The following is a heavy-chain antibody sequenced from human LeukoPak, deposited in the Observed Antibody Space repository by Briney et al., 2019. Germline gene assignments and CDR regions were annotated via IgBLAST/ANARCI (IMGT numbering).Heavy chain of an antibody. CDR3: AREYGSGDFDY. D-gene: IGHD3-10*01. CDR2: ICYSGST. V-gene: IGHV4-59*01. CDR1: GGSISSYY. J-gene: IGHJ4*02. Sequence: SETLSLTCTVSGGSISSYYWSWIRQPPGKGLEXIGYICYSGSTNYNPSLKSRVTISVDTSKNQFSLKLSSVTAADTAVYYCAREYGSGDFDYWGQGTLVTVSS.